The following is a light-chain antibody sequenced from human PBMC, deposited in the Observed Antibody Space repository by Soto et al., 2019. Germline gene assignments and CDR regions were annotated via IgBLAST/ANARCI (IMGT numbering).Light chain of an antibody. J-gene: IGKJ2*01. CDR3: QQANSFPYT. V-gene: IGKV1-12*02. Sequence: DIQMTQSPSSVSAYVGDRVTITCRASQSISSWLAWYQQKPGEAPKLLIYTASSLQSGVPSRFSGGGSGTDFTLTISSLHPEDFATYYCQQANSFPYTFGQGTKLEIK. CDR2: TAS. CDR1: QSISSW.